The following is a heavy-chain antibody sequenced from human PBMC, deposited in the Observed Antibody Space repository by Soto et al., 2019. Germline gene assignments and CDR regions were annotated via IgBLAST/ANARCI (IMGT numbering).Heavy chain of an antibody. D-gene: IGHD6-13*01. Sequence: QVQLQESGPGLVKPSQTLSLTCTVSGGSISSGGYYWSWIRQHPGKDLEWIGYIYYSGSTYYNPSLKSRVTISVDASKNQFSLKLSSVTAADTAVYYCARAPSTCLAAAGTGWFDPWGQGTLVTVSS. CDR3: ARAPSTCLAAAGTGWFDP. V-gene: IGHV4-31*03. CDR2: IYYSGST. J-gene: IGHJ5*02. CDR1: GGSISSGGYY.